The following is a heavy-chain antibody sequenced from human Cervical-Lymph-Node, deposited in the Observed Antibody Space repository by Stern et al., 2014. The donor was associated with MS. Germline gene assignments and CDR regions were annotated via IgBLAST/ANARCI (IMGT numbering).Heavy chain of an antibody. Sequence: QVQLVQSGAEVKKPGASVKVSCKASGYTFTSYGISWVRQAPGQGLEWMGWISAYNGNTNYAQKLQGRVTMTTDTSTSTAYMELRSLRSDDTAVYYCARDWPVALHTPYYYYYGMDVWGQGTTVTVSS. CDR3: ARDWPVALHTPYYYYYGMDV. CDR2: ISAYNGNT. J-gene: IGHJ6*02. CDR1: GYTFTSYG. V-gene: IGHV1-18*01. D-gene: IGHD4-23*01.